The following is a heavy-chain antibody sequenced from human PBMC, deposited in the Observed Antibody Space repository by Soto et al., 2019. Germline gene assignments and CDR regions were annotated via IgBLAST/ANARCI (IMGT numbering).Heavy chain of an antibody. Sequence: QVQLVQSGAEVKKPGASVKVSCKASGYTFTSYGISWVRQAPGQGLEWMGWISAYNGNTNYAQKLQGSVPMTTDTSTSTAYMELRSLRSDDTAVYYCARDRNLQSSGWYAYWGQGTLVNVSS. J-gene: IGHJ4*02. CDR1: GYTFTSYG. CDR3: ARDRNLQSSGWYAY. V-gene: IGHV1-18*01. CDR2: ISAYNGNT. D-gene: IGHD6-19*01.